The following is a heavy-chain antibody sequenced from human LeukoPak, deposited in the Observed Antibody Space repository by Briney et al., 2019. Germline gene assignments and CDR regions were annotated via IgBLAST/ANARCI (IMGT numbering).Heavy chain of an antibody. V-gene: IGHV3-30*02. J-gene: IGHJ4*02. D-gene: IGHD3-9*01. CDR3: AREVRYFALGDY. Sequence: GGALRLSCAASGFTFSSHGMHWLRKAPGEGLQWVAFVRYDGSSKYYADSVKGRFTISRDNSKNTLYLQMNSLRAEDTAVYYCAREVRYFALGDYWGQGTLVTVSS. CDR2: VRYDGSSK. CDR1: GFTFSSHG.